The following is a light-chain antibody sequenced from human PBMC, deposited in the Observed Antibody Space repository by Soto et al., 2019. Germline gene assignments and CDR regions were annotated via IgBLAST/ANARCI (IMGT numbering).Light chain of an antibody. Sequence: AIRMTQSPSSFSASTGDRVTITCRASQGISSYLAWYQQKPGQAPKLLIYAASTLQSGVPSRFSGSGSGTDFTLTISCLQSEDFATYYCQQYYSYPFFGPGTKVDIK. CDR1: QGISSY. J-gene: IGKJ3*01. V-gene: IGKV1-8*01. CDR2: AAS. CDR3: QQYYSYPF.